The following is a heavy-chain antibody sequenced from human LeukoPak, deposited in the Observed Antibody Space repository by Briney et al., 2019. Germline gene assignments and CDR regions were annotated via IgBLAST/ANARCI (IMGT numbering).Heavy chain of an antibody. CDR2: IYYSRST. CDR3: AREASGSYLNY. V-gene: IGHV4-61*08. CDR1: GGSISSGGYY. Sequence: SQTLSLTCTVSGGSISSGGYYWSWIRQPPGKGLEWIGYIYYSRSTNYNPSLKSRVTISVDTSKNQFSLKLSSVTAADTAVYYCAREASGSYLNYWGQGTLVTVSS. J-gene: IGHJ4*02. D-gene: IGHD1-26*01.